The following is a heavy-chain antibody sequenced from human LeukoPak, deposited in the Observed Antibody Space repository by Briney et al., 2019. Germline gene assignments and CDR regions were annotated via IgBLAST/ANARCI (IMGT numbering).Heavy chain of an antibody. V-gene: IGHV3-66*01. CDR3: ARDQLYYLGSGSLTVGPFHGMDV. J-gene: IGHJ6*02. D-gene: IGHD3-10*01. CDR1: GFTVSSNY. Sequence: GGSLRLSCAASGFTVSSNYMSWVRQAPGRGLEWVSVIYSGGGTYYAESVKGRFTISRDNSKNTLYLQLNSLRAEDTVVYYCARDQLYYLGSGSLTVGPFHGMDVWGQGTTVTVS. CDR2: IYSGGGT.